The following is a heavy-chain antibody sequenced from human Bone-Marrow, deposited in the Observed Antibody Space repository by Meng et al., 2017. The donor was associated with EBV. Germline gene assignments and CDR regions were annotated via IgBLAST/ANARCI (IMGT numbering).Heavy chain of an antibody. J-gene: IGHJ5*02. V-gene: IGHV3-23*04. Sequence: EVGVVESGGGLVKAGGPLRLSCAASGFTFSSYAMNWVRQSPGKGLEWVSGISGSGGSTYYADSVKGRFTISRDNSKNTLYLQMNSLRAEDTAVYYCAKGELGPWGQGTLVTVSS. CDR1: GFTFSSYA. D-gene: IGHD1-26*01. CDR3: AKGELGP. CDR2: ISGSGGST.